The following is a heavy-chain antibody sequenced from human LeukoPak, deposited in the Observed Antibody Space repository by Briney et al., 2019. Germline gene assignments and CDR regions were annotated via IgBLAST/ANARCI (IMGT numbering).Heavy chain of an antibody. D-gene: IGHD2-21*02. CDR3: ARDLGPYCGGDCYSGDY. Sequence: GASVKVSCKASGYTFTGYYMHWVRQAPGQGLEWMGWINPNSDGTNYAQKFQGRVTMTRDTSISTAYMELSRLRSDDTAVYYCARDLGPYCGGDCYSGDYWGQGTLVTVSS. J-gene: IGHJ4*02. CDR1: GYTFTGYY. CDR2: INPNSDGT. V-gene: IGHV1-2*02.